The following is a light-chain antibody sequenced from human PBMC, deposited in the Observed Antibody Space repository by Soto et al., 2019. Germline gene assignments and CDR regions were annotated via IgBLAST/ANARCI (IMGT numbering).Light chain of an antibody. CDR3: QQCGGSPLFT. Sequence: EVVLTQSPGTLSLSPGERATLSCRASQNVSSRYLAWYQHKLGQPPKLLIYGTSSRATDIPDRFSGSGSGTDFTLTISRLEPEDFAVYYCQQCGGSPLFTFGPGTKVHIK. J-gene: IGKJ3*01. CDR2: GTS. CDR1: QNVSSRY. V-gene: IGKV3-20*01.